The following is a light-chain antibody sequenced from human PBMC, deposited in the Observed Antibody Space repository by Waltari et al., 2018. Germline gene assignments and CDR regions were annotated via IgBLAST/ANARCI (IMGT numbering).Light chain of an antibody. Sequence: QTVVTQEPSLSVSPGGTVTLTCALSSGSVSSNSYATWYQQTPGQAPRTLVYKGNFRASGDPDPFSGSVLGNKAALTITGAQADDDSDYYCSLYMGSGVWVFGGGTKLTVL. J-gene: IGLJ3*02. CDR2: KGN. V-gene: IGLV8-61*01. CDR3: SLYMGSGVWV. CDR1: SGSVSSNSY.